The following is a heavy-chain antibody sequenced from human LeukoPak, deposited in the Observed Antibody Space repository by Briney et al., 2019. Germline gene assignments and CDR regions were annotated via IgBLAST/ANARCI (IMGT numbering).Heavy chain of an antibody. CDR2: ISYDGSNK. CDR1: GFTFSSYA. Sequence: GGSLRLSCAASGFTFSSYAMHWVRQAPGKGLEWVAVISYDGSNKYYADSVKGRFTISRDNSKNTLYLQMNSLRAEDTAVYYCAKAGNSYGFHYYYMDVWGKGTTVTVSS. CDR3: AKAGNSYGFHYYYMDV. D-gene: IGHD5-18*01. J-gene: IGHJ6*03. V-gene: IGHV3-30*04.